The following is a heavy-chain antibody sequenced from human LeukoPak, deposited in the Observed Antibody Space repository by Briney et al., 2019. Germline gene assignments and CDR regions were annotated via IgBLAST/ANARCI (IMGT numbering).Heavy chain of an antibody. CDR3: ARQVVAVAGTGYFDY. CDR2: IYYSGCT. Sequence: KTSETLSLTCTVSVGSIRSSSYYGGWIRQPPGKGLDWIGSIYYSGCTYYNASLKSRGTISVGTSKNQSFLKLNSVTAADTAVYFCARQVVAVAGTGYFDYWGQGTLVTPSA. V-gene: IGHV4-39*01. CDR1: VGSIRSSSYY. D-gene: IGHD6-19*01. J-gene: IGHJ4*02.